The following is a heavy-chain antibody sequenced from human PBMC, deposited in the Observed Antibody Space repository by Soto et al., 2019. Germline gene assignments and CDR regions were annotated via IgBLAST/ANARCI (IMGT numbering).Heavy chain of an antibody. D-gene: IGHD1-1*01. V-gene: IGHV3-9*01. Sequence: VQLVESGGGLVQPGRSLRLSCAASGFTFDNYAMHWVRQAPGKGPEWVSSISWNSGAVGYAASVRGRFTISRDNATNSLFLQMNSLRPEDTALYYCAKDIAHNSPYPGTWFDPWGQGTLVTVSS. CDR3: AKDIAHNSPYPGTWFDP. CDR2: ISWNSGAV. J-gene: IGHJ5*02. CDR1: GFTFDNYA.